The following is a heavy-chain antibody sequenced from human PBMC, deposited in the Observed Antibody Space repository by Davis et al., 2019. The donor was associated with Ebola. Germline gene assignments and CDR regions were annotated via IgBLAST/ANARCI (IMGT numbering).Heavy chain of an antibody. CDR1: GYSINSGYY. Sequence: SETLSLTCTVSGYSINSGYYWGWIRQPPGKGLEWFASMYYSGNTNYNPSLNSRVTISVDTSRNLLSLRLSSVTAADTAVYYCARDGGDSCGGDCYPRSGWYFDLWGRGTLVSVSS. CDR2: MYYSGNT. CDR3: ARDGGDSCGGDCYPRSGWYFDL. V-gene: IGHV4-38-2*02. J-gene: IGHJ2*01. D-gene: IGHD2-21*02.